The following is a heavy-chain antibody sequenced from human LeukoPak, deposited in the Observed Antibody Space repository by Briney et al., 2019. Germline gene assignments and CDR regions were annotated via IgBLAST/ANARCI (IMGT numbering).Heavy chain of an antibody. D-gene: IGHD3-9*01. J-gene: IGHJ4*02. CDR3: ASQPYDILTGNNYSFDY. V-gene: IGHV4-39*07. CDR2: INHSGST. CDR1: GGSISSSSYY. Sequence: SETLSLTCTVSGGSISSSSYYWGWIRQPPGKGLEWIGEINHSGSTNYNPSLKSRVTISVDTSKNQFSLKLSSVTAADTAVYYCASQPYDILTGNNYSFDYWGQGTLVTVSS.